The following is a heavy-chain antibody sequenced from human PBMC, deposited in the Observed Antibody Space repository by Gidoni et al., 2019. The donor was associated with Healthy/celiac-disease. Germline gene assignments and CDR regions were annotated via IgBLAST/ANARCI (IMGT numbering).Heavy chain of an antibody. CDR3: ASTMIAKYYFDY. D-gene: IGHD3-22*01. CDR2: INPSGGST. Sequence: QVQLVQSGAEVKKPGASVKVSCKASGYTFTSYYMHWVRQAPGQGLEWMGIINPSGGSTSYAQKFQGRVTMTRDTSTSTVYMELSSLRSEDTAVYYCASTMIAKYYFDYWGQGTLVTVSS. V-gene: IGHV1-46*03. J-gene: IGHJ4*02. CDR1: GYTFTSYY.